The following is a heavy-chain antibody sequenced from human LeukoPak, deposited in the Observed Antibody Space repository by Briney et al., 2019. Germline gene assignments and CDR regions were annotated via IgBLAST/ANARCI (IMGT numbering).Heavy chain of an antibody. J-gene: IGHJ4*02. V-gene: IGHV1-24*01. CDR2: FDPEDGET. Sequence: ASVKVSCKVSGYTLTELSMHWVRQAPGKGLEWMGGFDPEDGETIHTQKFQGRVTMTEDTSTDTAYMELSSLRSEDTAVYYCATAAGGYFDYWGQGTLVTVSS. D-gene: IGHD1-26*01. CDR3: ATAAGGYFDY. CDR1: GYTLTELS.